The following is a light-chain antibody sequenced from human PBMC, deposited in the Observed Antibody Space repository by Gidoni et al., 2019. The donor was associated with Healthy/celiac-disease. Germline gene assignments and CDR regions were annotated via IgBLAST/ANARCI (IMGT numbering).Light chain of an antibody. CDR1: QSVSSN. J-gene: IGKJ5*01. CDR3: QQYNNWPPLIT. CDR2: GAS. Sequence: EIVMTQSPATLSVSPGERATLSCRATSQSVSSNLAWYQQKPGQAPRLLIYGASTMATGIPARFSGSGSGTEFTLTISSLQSEDFAVYYCQQYNNWPPLITFXQXTRLEIK. V-gene: IGKV3-15*01.